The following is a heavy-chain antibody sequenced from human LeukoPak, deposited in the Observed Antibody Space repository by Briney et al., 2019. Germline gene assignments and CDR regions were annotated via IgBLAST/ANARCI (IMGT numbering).Heavy chain of an antibody. CDR1: GGSFSGYY. D-gene: IGHD4-17*01. V-gene: IGHV4-34*01. CDR2: INHSGST. CDR3: ARTTVTMDLADY. Sequence: PSETLSLTCAVYGGSFSGYYWSWIRQPPGKGLEWIGEINHSGSTNYNPSLKSRVTISVDTSKNQFSLKLSSVTAADTAVYYCARTTVTMDLADYWGQGTLVTVSS. J-gene: IGHJ4*02.